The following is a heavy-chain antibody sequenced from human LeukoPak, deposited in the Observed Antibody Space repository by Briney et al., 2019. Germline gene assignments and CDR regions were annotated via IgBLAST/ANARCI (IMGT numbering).Heavy chain of an antibody. Sequence: GGSLRLSCAASGFTFSSYAMSWVRQAPGKGLEWVSAISGSGGSTYYADSVKGRFTISRDNSKNTLYPQMNSLRAEDTAVYYCAKGRRNCSSTSCYLDYWGQGTLVTLSS. CDR3: AKGRRNCSSTSCYLDY. CDR2: ISGSGGST. D-gene: IGHD2-2*01. CDR1: GFTFSSYA. V-gene: IGHV3-23*01. J-gene: IGHJ4*02.